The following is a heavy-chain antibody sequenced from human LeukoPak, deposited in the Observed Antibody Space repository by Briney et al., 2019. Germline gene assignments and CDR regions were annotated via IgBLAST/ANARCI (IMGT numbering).Heavy chain of an antibody. CDR3: ASSNDYYDSSGYYYYFDY. CDR2: ISAYNGNT. J-gene: IGHJ4*02. V-gene: IGHV1-18*01. D-gene: IGHD3-22*01. Sequence: ASVNVSCKASGYTFTSYGISWVRQAPGQGLEWMGWISAYNGNTKYAQKFQGRVTITADESTSTAYMELSSLRSEDTAVYYCASSNDYYDSSGYYYYFDYWGQGTLVTVSS. CDR1: GYTFTSYG.